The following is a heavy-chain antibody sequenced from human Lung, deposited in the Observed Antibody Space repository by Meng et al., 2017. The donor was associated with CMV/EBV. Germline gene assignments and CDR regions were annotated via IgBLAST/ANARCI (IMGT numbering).Heavy chain of an antibody. CDR1: GVNFSNYG. Sequence: QVQLGEAWGGVSKPGVSLNVACKASGVNFSNYGITWVRQATGKGLEWIGWISAYNSNKNYAETVQGRLTMTRDKSTSTPYMEMRSLRSDDTAVYYCARVEVRINLLDYWGQGTLVTVSS. D-gene: IGHD1-1*01. V-gene: IGHV1-18*01. J-gene: IGHJ4*02. CDR2: ISAYNSNK. CDR3: ARVEVRINLLDY.